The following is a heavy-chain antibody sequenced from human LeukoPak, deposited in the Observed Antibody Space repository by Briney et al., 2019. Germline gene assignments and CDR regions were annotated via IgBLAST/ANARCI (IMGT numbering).Heavy chain of an antibody. V-gene: IGHV3-9*01. CDR3: ARSSSWARSLYYGMDV. D-gene: IGHD6-13*01. Sequence: GRSLRLSCAASGFTFDDYAMHWVRQAPGKGLEWVSGISWYSGSIGYADSVKGRFTISRDNSKNTLYLQMNSLRAEETAVYYCARSSSWARSLYYGMDVWGQGTTVTVSS. J-gene: IGHJ6*02. CDR1: GFTFDDYA. CDR2: ISWYSGSI.